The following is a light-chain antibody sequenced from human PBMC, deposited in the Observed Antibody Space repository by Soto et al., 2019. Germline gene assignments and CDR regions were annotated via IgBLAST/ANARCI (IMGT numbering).Light chain of an antibody. V-gene: IGKV3-20*01. CDR2: GAS. J-gene: IGKJ5*01. CDR3: QQYGSSPDT. CDR1: QSVSRSY. Sequence: EIALTQFPGTLSLSPGERDTLSCRASQSVSRSYLAWYQQKPGQAPRLLIYGASSRATGIPDRFSGSGSGTDFTLTISRLEPEDFAVYYCQQYGSSPDTFGQGTRLEIK.